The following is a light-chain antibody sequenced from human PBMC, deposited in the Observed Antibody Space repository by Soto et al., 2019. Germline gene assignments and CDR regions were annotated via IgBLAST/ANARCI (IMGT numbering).Light chain of an antibody. CDR3: QQYGTSPT. CDR2: GAS. V-gene: IGKV3-20*01. J-gene: IGKJ1*01. CDR1: QSVSGSF. Sequence: ESVLTQSPGTLSLSPGERATLSCRASQSVSGSFLAWYQQKPGQAPRLLIYGASSRATGIPDRFSGSGSGTDFTLSITRLEPEDFALYYCQQYGTSPTFGQGTKVDIK.